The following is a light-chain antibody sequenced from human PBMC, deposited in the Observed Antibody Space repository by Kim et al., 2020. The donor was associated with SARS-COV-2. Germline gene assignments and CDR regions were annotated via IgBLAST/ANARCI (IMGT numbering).Light chain of an antibody. J-gene: IGKJ1*01. V-gene: IGKV3-20*01. CDR2: GAS. CDR3: QQYGTSLRT. CDR1: QSVTSSY. Sequence: EIVLTQSPGTLSLSPGERATLSCRASQSVTSSYLAWYQQKPGQPPRLLIYGASNRATGIPDRFSGSGSVTDFTLTISRLESEDLAVYYCQQYGTSLRTFGQGAKVEIK.